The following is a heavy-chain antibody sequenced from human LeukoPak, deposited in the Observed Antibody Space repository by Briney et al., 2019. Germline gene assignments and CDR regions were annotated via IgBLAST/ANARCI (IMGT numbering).Heavy chain of an antibody. D-gene: IGHD3-10*01. CDR1: GGSISSGDYY. Sequence: SETLSLTCTVSGGSISSGDYYWSWIRQPPGKGLEWIGHIYYSGSTYYNPSLKSRVTMSIDTSKNQFSLKLSSVTAADTAVYYCARVTNYYGSGSYRFVDYWGQGTLVTVSS. CDR3: ARVTNYYGSGSYRFVDY. V-gene: IGHV4-30-4*01. J-gene: IGHJ4*02. CDR2: IYYSGST.